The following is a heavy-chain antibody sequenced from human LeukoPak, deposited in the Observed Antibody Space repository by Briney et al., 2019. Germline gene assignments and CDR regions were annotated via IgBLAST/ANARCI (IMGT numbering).Heavy chain of an antibody. CDR3: ARYRVEDYFDY. D-gene: IGHD3-10*01. CDR1: GFTFSSYA. CDR2: ISYDGSNK. J-gene: IGHJ4*02. V-gene: IGHV3-30-3*01. Sequence: GGSLRLSCAASGFTFSSYAMHWVRQAPGKGLEWVAVISYDGSNKYYADSVKGRFTISRDNAKNSLYLQTNSLRAEDTAVYYCARYRVEDYFDYWGQGTLVTVSS.